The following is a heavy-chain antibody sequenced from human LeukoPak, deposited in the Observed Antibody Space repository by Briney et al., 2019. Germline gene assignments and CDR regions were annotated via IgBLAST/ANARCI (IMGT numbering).Heavy chain of an antibody. CDR1: GFTFSDYY. D-gene: IGHD6-13*01. J-gene: IGHJ6*03. Sequence: GGSLRLSCAASGFTFSDYYMSWIRQAPGKGLEWVSYISSSGSTIYYADSVKGRFTISRDNAKNSLYLQMNSLRAEDTAVYYCARDRGIAAAGPGWRGYYMDVWGKGTTVTVSS. CDR3: ARDRGIAAAGPGWRGYYMDV. V-gene: IGHV3-11*04. CDR2: ISSSGSTI.